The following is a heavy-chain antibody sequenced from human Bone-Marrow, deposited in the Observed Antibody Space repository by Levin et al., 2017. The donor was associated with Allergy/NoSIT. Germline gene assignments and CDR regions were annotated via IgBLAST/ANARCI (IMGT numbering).Heavy chain of an antibody. V-gene: IGHV1-2*02. CDR3: ARRQMATTTTFDY. D-gene: IGHD5-24*01. CDR1: GYTFTGYY. Sequence: ASVKVSCKASGYTFTGYYMHWVRQAPGQGLEWMGWINPNSGGTNYAQKFQGRVTMTRDTSISTAYMELSRLRSDDTAVYYCARRQMATTTTFDYWGQGTLVTVSS. CDR2: INPNSGGT. J-gene: IGHJ4*02.